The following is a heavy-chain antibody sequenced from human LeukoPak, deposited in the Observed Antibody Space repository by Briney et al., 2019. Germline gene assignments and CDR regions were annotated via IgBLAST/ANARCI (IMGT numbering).Heavy chain of an antibody. CDR1: GGTFSSYA. CDR2: IIPIFGTA. Sequence: SVKVSCKASGGTFSSYAISWVRQAPGQGLEWMGGIIPIFGTANYAQKFQGRVTITADKSTSTAYMELSSLRSEDTAVYYCARGPPGYYYDSSGYYWFDYWGQGTLVTVSS. CDR3: ARGPPGYYYDSSGYYWFDY. J-gene: IGHJ4*02. D-gene: IGHD3-22*01. V-gene: IGHV1-69*06.